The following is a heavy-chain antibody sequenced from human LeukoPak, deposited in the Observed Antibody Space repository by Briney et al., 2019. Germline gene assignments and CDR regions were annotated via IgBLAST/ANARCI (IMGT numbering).Heavy chain of an antibody. V-gene: IGHV3-7*01. CDR3: AREGGSSASLRGGFYFDY. CDR2: INQNGGEK. J-gene: IGHJ4*02. Sequence: GGSLRLSCADSGFTFSGYWMNWVRQAPGKGLEWVANINQNGGEKYYVDSVKGRFTISRDNGKNSLYLQMNSLRAEDTAVYYCAREGGSSASLRGGFYFDYWGQGTLVTVSS. CDR1: GFTFSGYW. D-gene: IGHD6-19*01.